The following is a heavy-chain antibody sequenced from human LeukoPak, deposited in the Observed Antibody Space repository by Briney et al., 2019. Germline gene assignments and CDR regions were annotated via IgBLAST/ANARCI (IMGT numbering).Heavy chain of an antibody. J-gene: IGHJ5*02. CDR2: ISAYNGNT. CDR1: GYTFTSYG. D-gene: IGHD3-10*01. V-gene: IGHV1-18*01. CDR3: ARDSPRRQFLIWFGGPIGRGIDP. Sequence: GASVSVSCKASGYTFTSYGISWVRQAPGQGLEWMGWISAYNGNTNYAQKLQGRVTMNTDTSTSTAYMELRSLRSDDTAVYYRARDSPRRQFLIWFGGPIGRGIDPWGQGTLVTVSS.